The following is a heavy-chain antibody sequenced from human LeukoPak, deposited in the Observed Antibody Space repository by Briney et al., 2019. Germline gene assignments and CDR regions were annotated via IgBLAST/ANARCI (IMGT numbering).Heavy chain of an antibody. Sequence: PGGSLRLSCAASGFTFSSYWMHWVRQAPGKGLVWVSRINSDGSSTSYADSVKGRFTISRDNAKNTLYLQMNNLRAEDTAMYYCARDSGITDFDYWGQGTLVTVSS. CDR2: INSDGSST. CDR1: GFTFSSYW. V-gene: IGHV3-74*01. CDR3: ARDSGITDFDY. J-gene: IGHJ4*02. D-gene: IGHD1-14*01.